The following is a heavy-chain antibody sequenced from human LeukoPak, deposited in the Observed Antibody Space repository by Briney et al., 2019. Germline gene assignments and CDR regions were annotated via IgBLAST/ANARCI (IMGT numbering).Heavy chain of an antibody. CDR1: GGSISSYY. D-gene: IGHD6-19*01. CDR2: IYYSGST. CDR3: ARGGSSGWYYFDY. Sequence: PSETLSLTCTVSGGSISSYYWGWIRQPPGKGLEWIGSIYYSGSTYYNPSLKSRVTISVDTSKNQFSLKLSSVTAADTAVYYCARGGSSGWYYFDYWGQGTLVTVSS. J-gene: IGHJ4*02. V-gene: IGHV4-39*07.